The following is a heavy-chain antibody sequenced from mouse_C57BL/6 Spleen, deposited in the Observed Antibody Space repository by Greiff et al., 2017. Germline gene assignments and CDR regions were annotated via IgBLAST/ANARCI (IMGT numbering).Heavy chain of an antibody. CDR2: INPSNGGT. J-gene: IGHJ3*01. D-gene: IGHD1-1*01. Sequence: VQLQQPGTELVKPGASVKLSCKASGYTFTSYWMHWVKQRPGQGLEWIGNINPSNGGTNYNEKFKSKATLTVDKSSSTAYMQLSSLTSEDSAVYYLARQGGSSYSWFAYWGQGTLVTVSA. V-gene: IGHV1-53*01. CDR1: GYTFTSYW. CDR3: ARQGGSSYSWFAY.